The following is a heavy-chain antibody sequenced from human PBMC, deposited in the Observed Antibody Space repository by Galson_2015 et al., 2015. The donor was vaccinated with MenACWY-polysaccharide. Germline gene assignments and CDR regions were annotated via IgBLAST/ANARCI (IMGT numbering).Heavy chain of an antibody. J-gene: IGHJ4*02. D-gene: IGHD2-21*02. V-gene: IGHV4-31*03. Sequence: TLSLTCTVSGCSVSYRVINPWTWICQHPGKGLEWIGFILGSGITYYNPSLRSRVSISRDTSTNQFSLRLSSVTGADTAVYYCARGVYCGDDCYSGTDYWGQGTLVTVSS. CDR2: ILGSGIT. CDR3: ARGVYCGDDCYSGTDY. CDR1: GCSVSYRVINP.